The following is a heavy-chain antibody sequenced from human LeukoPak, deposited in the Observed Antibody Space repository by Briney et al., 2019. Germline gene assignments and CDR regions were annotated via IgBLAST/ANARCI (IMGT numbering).Heavy chain of an antibody. D-gene: IGHD5-12*01. J-gene: IGHJ4*02. CDR2: ISGSGGST. CDR1: GFTFSTYA. V-gene: IGHV3-23*01. Sequence: PGGSLRLSCAASGFTFSTYAMSWVRQAPGNGLEWVSAISGSGGSTYYADSVKGRFTISRDNSKNTLYLQMNSLRAEDTAVYYCAKDRAIVATIFDYWGQGTLVTVSS. CDR3: AKDRAIVATIFDY.